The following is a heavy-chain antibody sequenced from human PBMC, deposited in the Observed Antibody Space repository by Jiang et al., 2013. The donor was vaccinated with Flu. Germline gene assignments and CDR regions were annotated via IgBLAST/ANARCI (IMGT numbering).Heavy chain of an antibody. Sequence: QLVESGGGLVQPGGSLRLSCSASGFTFSSYAMHWVRQAPGKGLEYVSAISSNGGSTYYADSVKGRFTISRDNSKNTLYLQMSSLRAEDTAVYYCVKAYDSYGYEGTFDYWGQGTLVTVSS. V-gene: IGHV3-64D*06. J-gene: IGHJ4*02. CDR1: GFTFSSYA. CDR3: VKAYDSYGYEGTFDY. CDR2: ISSNGGST. D-gene: IGHD5-18*01.